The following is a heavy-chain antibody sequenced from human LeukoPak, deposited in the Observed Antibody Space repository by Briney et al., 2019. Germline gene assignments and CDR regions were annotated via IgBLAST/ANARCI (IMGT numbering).Heavy chain of an antibody. CDR3: ARFELYYFDY. CDR2: ISHTGSTM. D-gene: IGHD1-7*01. J-gene: IGHJ4*02. Sequence: GGSLRLSCAASGFRFSSYSMNWVRQAPGKGLEWISYISHTGSTMSYADSVKGRFTISRDNARNSLHLQMNSLRAEDTAVYYCARFELYYFDYWGQGTLVTVSS. V-gene: IGHV3-48*04. CDR1: GFRFSSYS.